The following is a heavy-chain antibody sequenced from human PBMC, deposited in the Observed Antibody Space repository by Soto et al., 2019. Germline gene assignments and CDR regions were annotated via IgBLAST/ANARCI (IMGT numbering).Heavy chain of an antibody. Sequence: ASVKVSCKASGYTLTTFFMHWVRQAPGQGLEWMGVINPGYPAGRSTTYAQKFQGRVTMTRDTSISTAYVELSRLRSDDTAVYYCARTPRLGHDAFDIWGQGTMVTVSS. CDR3: ARTPRLGHDAFDI. CDR1: GYTLTTFF. J-gene: IGHJ3*02. D-gene: IGHD6-19*01. CDR2: INPGYPAGRST. V-gene: IGHV1-2*02.